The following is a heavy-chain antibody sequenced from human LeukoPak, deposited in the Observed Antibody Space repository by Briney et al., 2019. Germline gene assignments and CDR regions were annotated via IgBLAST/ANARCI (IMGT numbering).Heavy chain of an antibody. D-gene: IGHD6-19*01. CDR2: IYYSGST. J-gene: IGHJ6*02. Sequence: SETLSLTCTVSGGSISSSSYYWGWIRQPPGKGLEWIGSIYYSGSTYYNPSLKSRVTISVDTSKNQFSLKLSSVTAVDTAVYYCARLYSSGWYDPPGMDVWGQGTTVTVSS. CDR3: ARLYSSGWYDPPGMDV. CDR1: GGSISSSSYY. V-gene: IGHV4-39*01.